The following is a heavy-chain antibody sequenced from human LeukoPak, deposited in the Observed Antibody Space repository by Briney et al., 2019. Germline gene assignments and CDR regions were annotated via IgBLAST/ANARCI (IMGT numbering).Heavy chain of an antibody. D-gene: IGHD2-2*02. Sequence: SQTLSLTCAVSGGSISSGGYSWSWIRQPPGKGLEWIGYIYHSGSTYYNPSLKSRVTISVDRSKNQFSLKLSPVTAADTAVYYCARARGCSSTSCYTKNRGYYYYGMDVWGQGTTVTVSS. CDR1: GGSISSGGYS. J-gene: IGHJ6*02. V-gene: IGHV4-30-2*01. CDR3: ARARGCSSTSCYTKNRGYYYYGMDV. CDR2: IYHSGST.